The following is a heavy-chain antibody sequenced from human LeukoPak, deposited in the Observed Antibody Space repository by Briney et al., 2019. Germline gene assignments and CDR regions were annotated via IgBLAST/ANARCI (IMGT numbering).Heavy chain of an antibody. Sequence: NPSETLSLTCAVYGGSFSGYYWSWIRQPPGKGLEWIGEINRSGSTNYNPSLKSRVTISVDTSKNQFSLKLRSVTAADTALYYCARIHDYGDYAFDRWGQGTLVTVSS. D-gene: IGHD4-17*01. CDR1: GGSFSGYY. J-gene: IGHJ4*02. CDR3: ARIHDYGDYAFDR. CDR2: INRSGST. V-gene: IGHV4-34*01.